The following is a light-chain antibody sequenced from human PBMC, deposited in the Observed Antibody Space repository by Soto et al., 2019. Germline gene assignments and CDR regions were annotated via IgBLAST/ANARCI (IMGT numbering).Light chain of an antibody. CDR1: QSVSSSY. V-gene: IGKV3-20*01. J-gene: IGKJ4*01. Sequence: EIVLTQSPGTLSLSPGDRATLSCRASQSVSSSYLAWYQQKPGRAPRLLIYGASSRATGIPDRFSGSGSGTDFTLTINRLEPEDFVVYYCQQYGDSLTFGGGTKVEIK. CDR2: GAS. CDR3: QQYGDSLT.